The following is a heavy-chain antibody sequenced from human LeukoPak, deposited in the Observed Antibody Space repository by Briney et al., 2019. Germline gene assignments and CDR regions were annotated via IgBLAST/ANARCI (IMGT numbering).Heavy chain of an antibody. CDR3: TKDLRYYYADNHSEMDEHDY. V-gene: IGHV3-66*01. D-gene: IGHD4-23*01. CDR2: IDSGDRT. Sequence: GGSLRLSCAASGFTVSSNYMNWVRQAPGKGLEWVSVIDSGDRTYYADSVKGRFTISRDNSKNTPSLQTNSLRVEDTALYYCTKDLRYYYADNHSEMDEHDYWGQGTLVTVSS. J-gene: IGHJ4*02. CDR1: GFTVSSNY.